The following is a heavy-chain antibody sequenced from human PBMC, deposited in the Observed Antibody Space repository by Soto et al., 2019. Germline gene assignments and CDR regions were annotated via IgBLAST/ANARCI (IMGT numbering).Heavy chain of an antibody. D-gene: IGHD5-18*01. V-gene: IGHV3-23*01. J-gene: IGHJ6*02. CDR2: ISGSGGST. CDR3: AKDIRRGYSYGYEYYYGMDV. CDR1: GFTFSSYA. Sequence: LRLSCAASGFTFSSYAMSWVRQAPGKGLEWVSAISGSGGSTYYADSVKGRFTISRDNSKNTLYLQMNSLRAEDTAVYYCAKDIRRGYSYGYEYYYGMDVWGQGTTVTVSS.